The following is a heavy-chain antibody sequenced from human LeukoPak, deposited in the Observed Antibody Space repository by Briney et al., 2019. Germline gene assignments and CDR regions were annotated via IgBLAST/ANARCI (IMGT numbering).Heavy chain of an antibody. V-gene: IGHV4-38-2*01. CDR2: IYYGGNT. J-gene: IGHJ4*02. CDR3: TRAPYCSGGSCYQRGPDY. D-gene: IGHD2-15*01. CDR1: GYSISSGYY. Sequence: PSETLSLTCAVSGYSISSGYYWGWIRQPPGMGLEWIGSIYYGGNTYYNPSLKSRVTISEDTPKNQFSLKLSSVTAVDTAVYYCTRAPYCSGGSCYQRGPDYWGQGTLVTVSS.